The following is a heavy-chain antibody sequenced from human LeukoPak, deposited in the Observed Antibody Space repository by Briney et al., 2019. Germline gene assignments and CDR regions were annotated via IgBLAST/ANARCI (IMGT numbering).Heavy chain of an antibody. J-gene: IGHJ4*02. Sequence: GASVKVFCKASGYSFTSHDINWVRQATGQGLEWMGWMNPNSGNTGYAQKFQDRVTMTRNTSISTAYLELSSLGSEDTAMYYCASALKRGSAGTLIDHWGQGTLVTVSS. CDR1: GYSFTSHD. D-gene: IGHD6-13*01. CDR3: ASALKRGSAGTLIDH. CDR2: MNPNSGNT. V-gene: IGHV1-8*01.